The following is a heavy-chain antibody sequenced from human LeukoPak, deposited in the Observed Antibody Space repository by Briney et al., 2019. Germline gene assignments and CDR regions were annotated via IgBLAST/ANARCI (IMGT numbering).Heavy chain of an antibody. J-gene: IGHJ4*02. Sequence: GGSLRLSYAASGFTFSSYWMSWVRQAPGKGLEWVANIKQDGSEKYYVDSVKGRFTISRDNAKNSLYLQMNSLRAEDTAVYYCARSARGAPPGYWGQGTLVTVSS. D-gene: IGHD3-10*01. CDR1: GFTFSSYW. CDR2: IKQDGSEK. CDR3: ARSARGAPPGY. V-gene: IGHV3-7*01.